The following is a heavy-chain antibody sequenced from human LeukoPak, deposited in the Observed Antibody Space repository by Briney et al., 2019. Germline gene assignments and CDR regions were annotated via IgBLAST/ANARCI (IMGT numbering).Heavy chain of an antibody. V-gene: IGHV4-31*03. Sequence: SETLSLTCTVSGGSISSGVYYWSWIRQHPGKGLEWIGYIYYSGSTYYNPSLKSRVTISVDTSKNQFSLKLSSVTAADTAVYYCARGPADYYDSSGFDPWGQGTLVTVSS. CDR3: ARGPADYYDSSGFDP. CDR2: IYYSGST. CDR1: GGSISSGVYY. D-gene: IGHD3-22*01. J-gene: IGHJ5*02.